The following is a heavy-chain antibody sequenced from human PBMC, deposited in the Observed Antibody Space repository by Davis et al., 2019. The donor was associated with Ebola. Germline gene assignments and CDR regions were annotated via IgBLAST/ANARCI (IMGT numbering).Heavy chain of an antibody. Sequence: MPSETLSLTCTVSGGSISSYYWSWIRQPPGKGLEWIGYIYYSGSTNYNPSLTSRVTISVDTSKNQFSLKLSSVTAADTAVYYCARDRGIAARPSYYYYGMDVWGQGTTVTVSS. CDR3: ARDRGIAARPSYYYYGMDV. CDR1: GGSISSYY. V-gene: IGHV4-59*01. D-gene: IGHD6-6*01. CDR2: IYYSGST. J-gene: IGHJ6*02.